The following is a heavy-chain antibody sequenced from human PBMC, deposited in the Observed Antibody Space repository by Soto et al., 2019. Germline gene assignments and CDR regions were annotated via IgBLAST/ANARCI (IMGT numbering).Heavy chain of an antibody. CDR3: ARINGKSTMVRGLPSGYYYGMDV. D-gene: IGHD3-10*01. CDR2: LAPIGGVT. V-gene: IGHV1-46*01. J-gene: IGHJ6*02. CDR1: GYTFTHYY. Sequence: ASVKVSCKASGYTFTHYYIHWVRQAPGQGLEWMGILAPIGGVTNYAQKFQGRVTMTSDTSTSTAYLELTSLTSEDTAVYYCARINGKSTMVRGLPSGYYYGMDVWGQGTTVTVSS.